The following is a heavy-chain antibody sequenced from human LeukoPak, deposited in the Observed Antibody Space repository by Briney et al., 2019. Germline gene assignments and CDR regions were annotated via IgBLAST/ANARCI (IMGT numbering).Heavy chain of an antibody. J-gene: IGHJ4*02. CDR2: IYTSGST. CDR3: ARDRVIGTFDY. Sequence: SETLSLTCTVSGGSISSGTYYWNWIRQPAGKGLEWIGRIYTSGSTNYNPSLKSRVIISVDTSKNQFSLKLSSVTAADTAVYYCARDRVIGTFDYWGQGTLVTVSS. D-gene: IGHD3-16*02. CDR1: GGSISSGTYY. V-gene: IGHV4-61*02.